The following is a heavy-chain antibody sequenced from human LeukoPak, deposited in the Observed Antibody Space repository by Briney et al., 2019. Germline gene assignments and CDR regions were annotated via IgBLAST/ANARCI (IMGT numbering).Heavy chain of an antibody. CDR3: ARTLAKDGYNSYFDY. Sequence: ASVKVSCKASGYTFTSYGISWVRQAPGQGLEWMGWISAYNGNTNYAQKLQGRVTMTTDTSTSTAYMELRSLRSDDTAVYYCARTLAKDGYNSYFDYWGRGTLVTVSS. J-gene: IGHJ4*02. D-gene: IGHD5-24*01. V-gene: IGHV1-18*01. CDR1: GYTFTSYG. CDR2: ISAYNGNT.